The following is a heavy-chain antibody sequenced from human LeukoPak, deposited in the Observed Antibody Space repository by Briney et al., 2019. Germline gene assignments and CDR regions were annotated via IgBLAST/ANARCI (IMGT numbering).Heavy chain of an antibody. CDR2: IKSDGSSI. CDR3: AKEGIDSGSNWFDP. D-gene: IGHD6-6*01. Sequence: GGSLRLACAASGFTFSTYWMHWVRQAPGKGLVWVSRIKSDGSSIMYADSVRGRFTISRDNAKNTLYLQMNSLRAEDTAVYYCAKEGIDSGSNWFDPWGQGTLVTVSS. CDR1: GFTFSTYW. V-gene: IGHV3-74*03. J-gene: IGHJ5*02.